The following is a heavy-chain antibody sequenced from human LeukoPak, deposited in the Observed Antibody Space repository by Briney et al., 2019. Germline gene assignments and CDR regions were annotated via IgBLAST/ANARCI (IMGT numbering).Heavy chain of an antibody. CDR2: IWYDGSNK. V-gene: IGHV3-33*01. CDR1: GFTFGSYG. D-gene: IGHD2-2*01. Sequence: GGSLRLSCAASGFTFGSYGMHWVRQAPGKGLEWVAVIWYDGSNKYYADSVKGRFTISRDNSKNTLYLQMNSLRAEDTAVYYCARGLGDIVVVDGMDVWGQGTTVTVSS. J-gene: IGHJ6*02. CDR3: ARGLGDIVVVDGMDV.